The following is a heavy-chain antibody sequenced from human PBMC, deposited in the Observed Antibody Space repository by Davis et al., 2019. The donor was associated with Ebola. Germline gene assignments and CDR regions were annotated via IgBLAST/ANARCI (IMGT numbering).Heavy chain of an antibody. Sequence: GESLKISCKGSGYSFTSYWIGWVRQMPGKGLEWMGIIYPGDSDTRYSPSFQGQVTISADKSISTAYLQWSSLKASDTAMYYCAREGPVTTDYYYYYGMDVWGQGTTVTVSS. J-gene: IGHJ6*02. CDR3: AREGPVTTDYYYYYGMDV. CDR2: IYPGDSDT. V-gene: IGHV5-51*01. D-gene: IGHD4-11*01. CDR1: GYSFTSYW.